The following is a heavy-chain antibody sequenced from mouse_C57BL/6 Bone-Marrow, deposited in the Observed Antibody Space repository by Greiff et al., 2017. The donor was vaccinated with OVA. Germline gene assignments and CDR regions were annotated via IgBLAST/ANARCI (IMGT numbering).Heavy chain of an antibody. CDR2: IRNKANNHAT. CDR3: TRGLAPTTVVGDY. Sequence: EVKVEESGGGLVQPGGSMKLSCAASGFTFSDAWMDWVRQSPEKGLEWVAEIRNKANNHATYYAESVKGRFTISRDDSKSSVYLQMISLRAEDTGIYYCTRGLAPTTVVGDYWGQGTTLTVSS. J-gene: IGHJ2*01. CDR1: GFTFSDAW. V-gene: IGHV6-6*01. D-gene: IGHD1-1*01.